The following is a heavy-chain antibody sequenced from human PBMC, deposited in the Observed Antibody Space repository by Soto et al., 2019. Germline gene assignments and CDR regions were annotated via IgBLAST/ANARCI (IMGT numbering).Heavy chain of an antibody. CDR1: GFTFSTYA. V-gene: IGHV3-23*01. CDR2: ISGSGDST. CDR3: AKERSSGWSFDY. Sequence: EVQLLESGGGLVQPGGSLRLSCAASGFTFSTYAMNWLRQAPGKGLEWVSGISGSGDSTYYADSVKGRFTVSRDNSKNTLYLQMNSLRGEDTAVFYCAKERSSGWSFDYWGQGTLVTVSP. D-gene: IGHD6-19*01. J-gene: IGHJ4*02.